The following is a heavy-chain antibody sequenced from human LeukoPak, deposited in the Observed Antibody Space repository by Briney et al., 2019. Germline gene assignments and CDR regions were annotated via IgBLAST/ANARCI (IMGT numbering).Heavy chain of an antibody. CDR1: GGSFSGYY. CDR3: ARQYSSSWYGYYFDY. D-gene: IGHD6-13*01. J-gene: IGHJ4*02. Sequence: SETLSLTCAVYGGSFSGYYWSWIRQPPGKGLEWIGEINHSGSTNYTPSLKSRVTISVDTSKNQFSLKLSSVTAADTAVYYCARQYSSSWYGYYFDYWGQGTLVTVSS. V-gene: IGHV4-34*01. CDR2: INHSGST.